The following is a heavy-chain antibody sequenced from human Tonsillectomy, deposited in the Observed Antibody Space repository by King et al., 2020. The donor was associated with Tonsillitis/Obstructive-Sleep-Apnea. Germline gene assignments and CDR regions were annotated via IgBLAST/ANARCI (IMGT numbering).Heavy chain of an antibody. CDR1: GGSISSYY. Sequence: VQLQESGPGLVKPSETLSLTCTVSGGSISSYYWSWIRQPPGKGLEWIGYIYYSGSTNYNPSLKSRVTISVDTSKNQFSLKLSSVTAADTAVYYCARVPGGSGYDYRTQDWYYYYYMDVWGTGTTVTVSS. CDR2: IYYSGST. V-gene: IGHV4-59*01. J-gene: IGHJ6*03. D-gene: IGHD5-12*01. CDR3: ARVPGGSGYDYRTQDWYYYYYMDV.